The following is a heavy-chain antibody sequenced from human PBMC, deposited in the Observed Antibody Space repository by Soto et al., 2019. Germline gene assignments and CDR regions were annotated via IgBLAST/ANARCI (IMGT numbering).Heavy chain of an antibody. Sequence: GGSLRFSCAASGFTFSSYAMHWVRQAPGKGLEYVSAISSNGGSTYYANSVKGRFTISRDNSKNTLYLQMGSLRAEDMAVYYCARGAVVVVAATHYYYGMDVWGQGTTVTVSS. J-gene: IGHJ6*02. V-gene: IGHV3-64*01. CDR1: GFTFSSYA. CDR3: ARGAVVVVAATHYYYGMDV. D-gene: IGHD2-15*01. CDR2: ISSNGGST.